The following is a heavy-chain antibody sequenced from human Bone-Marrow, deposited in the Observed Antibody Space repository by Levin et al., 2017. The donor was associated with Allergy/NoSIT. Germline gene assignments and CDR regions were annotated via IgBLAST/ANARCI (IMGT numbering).Heavy chain of an antibody. CDR2: IKQDGNEE. D-gene: IGHD3-16*01. CDR1: GFSFSSYW. V-gene: IGHV3-7*01. J-gene: IGHJ4*02. CDR3: ARTSLRLGESY. Sequence: GGSLRLSCAASGFSFSSYWMSWVRQAPGKGLEWVANIKQDGNEEYYMDSVKGRFTISRDNAENSMYLQMNSLRAEDTAVYYCARTSLRLGESYWGQGTLVTVSS.